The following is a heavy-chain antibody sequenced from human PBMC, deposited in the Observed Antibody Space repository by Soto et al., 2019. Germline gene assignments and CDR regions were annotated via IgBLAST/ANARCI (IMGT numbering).Heavy chain of an antibody. Sequence: QVQLQESGPGLVKPSETLSLTCTVSGGSIPSYYWSWIRQSPGKGLEPIGDIDYTGATNSNPSLKRRVTISVDTSKNPFSLKLSSVTAAHAAVYYWARLRYSAYYVTYHLDCWGQGAVVTVSS. CDR1: GGSIPSYY. J-gene: IGHJ4*02. CDR2: IDYTGAT. CDR3: ARLRYSAYYVTYHLDC. D-gene: IGHD5-12*01. V-gene: IGHV4-59*08.